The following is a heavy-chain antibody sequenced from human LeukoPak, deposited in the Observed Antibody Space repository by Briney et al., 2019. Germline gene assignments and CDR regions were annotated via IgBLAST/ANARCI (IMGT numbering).Heavy chain of an antibody. CDR1: GGSFSGYY. V-gene: IGHV4-34*01. CDR3: ARVERYCSSTSCYLRWFDP. Sequence: SETLSLTCAVYGGSFSGYYWSWIRQPPGKGLEWIGEINHSGSTNYNPSLKSRVTISVDTSKNQFSLKLSSVTAADTAVYYCARVERYCSSTSCYLRWFDPWGQGTLVTVSS. J-gene: IGHJ5*02. CDR2: INHSGST. D-gene: IGHD2-2*01.